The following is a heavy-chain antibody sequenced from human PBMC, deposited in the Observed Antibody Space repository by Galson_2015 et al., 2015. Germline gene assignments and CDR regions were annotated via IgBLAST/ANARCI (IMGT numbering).Heavy chain of an antibody. D-gene: IGHD5-12*01. CDR3: ARRSGYSGSLDY. J-gene: IGHJ4*02. V-gene: IGHV3-48*03. CDR2: ISSSGSTI. CDR1: GFTFSSYE. Sequence: SLRLSCAASGFTFSSYEMNWVRQAPGKGLEWVSYISSSGSTIYYADSVKGRFTISRDNAKNSLYLQMNSLRAEDTAVYYCARRSGYSGSLDYWGQGTLVTVSS.